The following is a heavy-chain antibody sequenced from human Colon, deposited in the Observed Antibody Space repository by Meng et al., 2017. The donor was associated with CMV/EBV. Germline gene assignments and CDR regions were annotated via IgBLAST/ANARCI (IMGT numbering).Heavy chain of an antibody. Sequence: ASVKVSCKASGYTFTSYDINWVRQATGQGLEGMGWMNPNSGNTGYAQKFQGRVTITRNTSISTAYMELSSLRSEDTAVYYCARDQQLASHYYYGMDVWGQGTTVTVSS. CDR1: GYTFTSYD. J-gene: IGHJ6*02. CDR2: MNPNSGNT. V-gene: IGHV1-8*03. D-gene: IGHD6-13*01. CDR3: ARDQQLASHYYYGMDV.